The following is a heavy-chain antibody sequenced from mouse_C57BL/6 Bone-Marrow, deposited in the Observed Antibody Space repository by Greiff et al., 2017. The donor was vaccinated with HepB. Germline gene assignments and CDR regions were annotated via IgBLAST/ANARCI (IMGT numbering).Heavy chain of an antibody. D-gene: IGHD1-3*01. CDR2: SRNKANDYTT. CDR1: GFTFSDFY. Sequence: EVQLVESGGGLVQSGRSLRLSCATSGFTFSDFYMEWVRQAPGKGLEWIAASRNKANDYTTEYSASVKGRFIVSRDTSKSILYLQMNALRAEDTAMYYCARDASLKLVRYCYFDVWGTGTTLTVSS. J-gene: IGHJ1*03. V-gene: IGHV7-1*01. CDR3: ARDASLKLVRYCYFDV.